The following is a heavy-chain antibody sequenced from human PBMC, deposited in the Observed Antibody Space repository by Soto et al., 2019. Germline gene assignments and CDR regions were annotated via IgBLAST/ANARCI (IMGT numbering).Heavy chain of an antibody. CDR1: GFTFNKFT. CDR2: ISGGGGST. Sequence: GGSLRLSCAASGFTFNKFTMSWVRQAPGKGLEWVSIISGGGGSTYYADSVKGRFTISRDNSNNTMYLRMNSLRAEDTAVYYCAKGLSFGVVDGWGQGTLVTVSS. V-gene: IGHV3-23*01. D-gene: IGHD3-3*01. J-gene: IGHJ4*02. CDR3: AKGLSFGVVDG.